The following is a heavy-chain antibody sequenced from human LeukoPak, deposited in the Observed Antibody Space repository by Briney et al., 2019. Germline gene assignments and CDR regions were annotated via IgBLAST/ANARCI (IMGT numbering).Heavy chain of an antibody. CDR1: GYTFTNYG. J-gene: IGHJ5*02. V-gene: IGHV1-18*01. D-gene: IGHD5-18*01. CDR3: ARSSEWDTTRNNWFDP. Sequence: GASVKVSCKTSGYTFTNYGITWVRQAPGQGLEWMGWISTDIGITVYAQRLQGRVTMTTDRSTSTAYMELRSLRYDDTAVYYCARSSEWDTTRNNWFDPWGQGTLVTVSS. CDR2: ISTDIGIT.